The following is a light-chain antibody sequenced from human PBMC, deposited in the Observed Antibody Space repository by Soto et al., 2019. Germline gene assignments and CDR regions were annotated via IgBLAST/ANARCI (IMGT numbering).Light chain of an antibody. Sequence: EIVLTQSPGTLSSSPGERGALACRASQSISTTDLTWYQQKPGQAPSVLIYGTSTRATGIPDRFSGSGSGTDFTLTISRLEPEDFAVYYCQHYGTSPKWTFGRGTKVEL. J-gene: IGKJ1*01. V-gene: IGKV3-20*01. CDR2: GTS. CDR1: QSISTTD. CDR3: QHYGTSPKWT.